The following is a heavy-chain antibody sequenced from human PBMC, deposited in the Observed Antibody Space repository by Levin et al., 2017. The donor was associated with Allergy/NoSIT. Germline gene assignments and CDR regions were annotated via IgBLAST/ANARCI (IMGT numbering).Heavy chain of an antibody. J-gene: IGHJ6*02. CDR1: GFTFTNYW. CDR2: IKQDGSEK. D-gene: IGHD1-26*01. V-gene: IGHV3-7*01. CDR3: ATPGGWDGMDV. Sequence: GGSLRLSCAASGFTFTNYWMTWVRQAPGKGLEWVAKIKQDGSEKQYEDSVKGRFTISRDNAQNSLFLQMNSLRAEDTAVYYCATPGGWDGMDVWGQGTTVTVSS.